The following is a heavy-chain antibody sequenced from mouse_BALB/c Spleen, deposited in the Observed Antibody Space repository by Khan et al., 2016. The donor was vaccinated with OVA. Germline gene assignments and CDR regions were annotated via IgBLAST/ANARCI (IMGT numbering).Heavy chain of an antibody. CDR3: ARQTYYHYNIMDY. Sequence: VQLQESGPGLAAPSPSLSITCTISGFSLTTYGVHWVRQPPGKGLEWLVVIWSDGTTNYNSALKSSLTITKDNSQRQVFLKMNRLQTDDTAIYFCARQTYYHYNIMDYWGQGTSVTVSS. CDR2: IWSDGTT. CDR1: GFSLTTYG. D-gene: IGHD2-10*01. J-gene: IGHJ4*01. V-gene: IGHV2-6-1*01.